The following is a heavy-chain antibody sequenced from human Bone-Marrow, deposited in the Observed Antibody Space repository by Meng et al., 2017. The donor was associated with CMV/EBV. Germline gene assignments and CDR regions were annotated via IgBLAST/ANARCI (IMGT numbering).Heavy chain of an antibody. V-gene: IGHV3-30*02. Sequence: GESLKISCAASGFTFSSYGMHWVRQAPGKGLEWVAFIRDDGSNTYYADSVKGRFTISRDNSKNTLYLQMNSLRAEDTAVYYCANRYSGYEDVWYFDYWGQGTLVTVSS. CDR1: GFTFSSYG. D-gene: IGHD5-12*01. CDR2: IRDDGSNT. J-gene: IGHJ4*02. CDR3: ANRYSGYEDVWYFDY.